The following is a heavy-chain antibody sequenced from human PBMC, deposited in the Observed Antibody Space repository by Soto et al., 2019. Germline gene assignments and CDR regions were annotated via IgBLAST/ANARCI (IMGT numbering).Heavy chain of an antibody. CDR2: INPSGGST. V-gene: IGHV1-46*03. J-gene: IGHJ3*02. CDR3: ARDLGSTVTTRAFDI. Sequence: ASVKVSCKASGYIFINYYIHWVRQAPGHGLEWMAIINPSGGSTSYAQKFQGRVTMTRDTSTSTVYMELSSLRSEDTAVYYCARDLGSTVTTRAFDIWGQGTMVTVSS. D-gene: IGHD4-17*01. CDR1: GYIFINYY.